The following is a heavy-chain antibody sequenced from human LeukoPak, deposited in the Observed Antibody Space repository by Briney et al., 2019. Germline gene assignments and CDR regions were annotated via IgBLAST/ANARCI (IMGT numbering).Heavy chain of an antibody. CDR3: ARDSAVLRYFDWTPTYYYYYMDV. Sequence: GGSLRLSCAASGFTLSSYAMSWVRQAPGKGLEWVSAISDSGNTYHADSVKGRFTISRDSSKNTLFLQMNRLRPEDAAVYYCARDSAVLRYFDWTPTYYYYYMDVWGKGTTVTISS. D-gene: IGHD3-9*01. CDR2: ISDSGNT. V-gene: IGHV3-23*01. CDR1: GFTLSSYA. J-gene: IGHJ6*03.